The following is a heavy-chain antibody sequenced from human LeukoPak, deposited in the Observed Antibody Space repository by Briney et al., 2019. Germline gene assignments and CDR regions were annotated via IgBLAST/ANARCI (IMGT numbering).Heavy chain of an antibody. J-gene: IGHJ4*02. Sequence: SETLSLTCSVSGYSISHGYYWGWIRQPPGKGLEWIGSMYHTGTTYYNPSLKSRVTISIDTSKNLFSLNLSSVTAADTAVYYCARDDYGNYADYYFDYWGQGTLVTVSS. CDR1: GYSISHGYY. CDR3: ARDDYGNYADYYFDY. V-gene: IGHV4-38-2*02. CDR2: MYHTGTT. D-gene: IGHD4-11*01.